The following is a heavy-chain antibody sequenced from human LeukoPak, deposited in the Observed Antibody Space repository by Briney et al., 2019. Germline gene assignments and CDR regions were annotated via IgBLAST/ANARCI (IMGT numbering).Heavy chain of an antibody. CDR3: ARDRGTWNDDGFDY. D-gene: IGHD1-1*01. V-gene: IGHV4-4*07. CDR1: GGSFSNHF. CDR2: IYPSGNT. Sequence: PSETLSLTCSVSGGSFSNHFWSWVRQPAGKGLEWIGRIYPSGNTNYNPSLKSRVTLSVDTSKNQFSLKLSSVTAADTAVYYCARDRGTWNDDGFDYWGQGTLVTVSS. J-gene: IGHJ4*02.